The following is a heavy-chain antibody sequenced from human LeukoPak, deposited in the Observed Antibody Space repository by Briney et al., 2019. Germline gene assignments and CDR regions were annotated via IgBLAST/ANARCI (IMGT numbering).Heavy chain of an antibody. CDR3: ARNMVRGVPLDY. CDR1: GFTFSSYA. Sequence: PGRSLRLSCAASGFTFSSYAMHWVRQAPGKGLEWVAVISYDGSNKYYADSVKGRFTISRDNSKNTLYLQMNSLRAEDTAVYYCARNMVRGVPLDYWGQGTLVTVSS. CDR2: ISYDGSNK. J-gene: IGHJ4*02. D-gene: IGHD3-10*01. V-gene: IGHV3-30-3*01.